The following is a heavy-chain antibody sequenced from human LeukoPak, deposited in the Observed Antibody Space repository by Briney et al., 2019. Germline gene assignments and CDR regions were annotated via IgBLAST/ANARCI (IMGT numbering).Heavy chain of an antibody. CDR3: ARYTAMTFDY. J-gene: IGHJ4*02. V-gene: IGHV4-39*07. CDR1: GGSISSSNYY. CDR2: ISYSGST. Sequence: PSETLSLTCTVSGGSISSSNYYWGWIRQPPGKGLEWIGTISYSGSTYYSPSLKSRVTISVDTSKNQFSLKLSSVTAADTAVYYCARYTAMTFDYWGQGTLVTVSS. D-gene: IGHD5-18*01.